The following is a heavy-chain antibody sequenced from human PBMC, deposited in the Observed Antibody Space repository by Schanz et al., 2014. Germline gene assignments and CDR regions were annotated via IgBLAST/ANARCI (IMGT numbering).Heavy chain of an antibody. CDR2: INPSGGST. J-gene: IGHJ4*02. D-gene: IGHD4-17*01. CDR3: ARGDGDSPTDF. CDR1: GYTFTSDS. Sequence: QVQLVQSGAEVKKPGASVKVSCKASGYTFTSDSMHWVRQAPGQGLEWMGMINPSGGSTTYAQKFQGRVTMTRDTSTSTVYMELSSLRAEDTAVYYCARGDGDSPTDFWGQGTLVTVAS. V-gene: IGHV1-46*01.